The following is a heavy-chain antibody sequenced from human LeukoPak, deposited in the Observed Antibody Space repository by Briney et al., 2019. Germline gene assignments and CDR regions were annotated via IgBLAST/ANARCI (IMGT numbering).Heavy chain of an antibody. Sequence: SETLSLTCTVSGGSISSGGYYWSWIRQHPGKGLEWIGYIYYSGSTYYNPSFKSRVTISVDTSKNQFSLKLSSVTAADTAVYYCAREYSSSSGGYFDYWGQGTLVTVSS. CDR1: GGSISSGGYY. J-gene: IGHJ4*02. CDR3: AREYSSSSGGYFDY. V-gene: IGHV4-31*03. D-gene: IGHD6-6*01. CDR2: IYYSGST.